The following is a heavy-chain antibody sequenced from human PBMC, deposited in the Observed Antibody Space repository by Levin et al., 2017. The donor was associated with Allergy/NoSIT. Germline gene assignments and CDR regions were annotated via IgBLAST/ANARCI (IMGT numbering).Heavy chain of an antibody. D-gene: IGHD2-21*02. CDR2: IYPGDSDT. J-gene: IGHJ4*02. CDR1: GYSFTSYW. V-gene: IGHV5-51*01. Sequence: KVSCKGSGYSFTSYWIGWVRQMPGKGLEWMGIIYPGDSDTRYSPSFQGQVTISADKSISTAYLQWSSLKASDTAMYYCARHGRDCGGDCYPVDYWGQGTLVTVSS. CDR3: ARHGRDCGGDCYPVDY.